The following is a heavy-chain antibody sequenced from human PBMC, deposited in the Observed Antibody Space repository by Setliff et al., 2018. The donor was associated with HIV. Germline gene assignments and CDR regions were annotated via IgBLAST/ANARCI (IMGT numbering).Heavy chain of an antibody. J-gene: IGHJ5*02. V-gene: IGHV1-2*02. CDR2: INPNSGGT. D-gene: IGHD3-22*01. CDR1: GYTFTGYY. Sequence: ASVKVSCKASGYTFTGYYMHWVRQAPGQGLEWMGWINPNSGGTNYAQKFRGRVTMTRDTSISTAYMELSRLRSDDTAVYYCARVSLDYDSSGYRNWFDPWGQGTLVTVSS. CDR3: ARVSLDYDSSGYRNWFDP.